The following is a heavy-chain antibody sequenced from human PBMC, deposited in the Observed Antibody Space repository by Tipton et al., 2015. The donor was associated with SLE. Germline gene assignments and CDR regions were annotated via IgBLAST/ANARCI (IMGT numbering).Heavy chain of an antibody. J-gene: IGHJ4*02. Sequence: TLSLTCTVSGGSISSGSYFWSWFRQPAGKGLEWIGHIYTSGSTHYNPSLKSRVTISVNTSKNQFSLKLSSVTAADTAVYYCAREGRDGYSYGAFDYWGQGTLVTVSS. CDR3: AREGRDGYSYGAFDY. D-gene: IGHD5-24*01. CDR1: GGSISSGSYF. V-gene: IGHV4-61*09. CDR2: IYTSGST.